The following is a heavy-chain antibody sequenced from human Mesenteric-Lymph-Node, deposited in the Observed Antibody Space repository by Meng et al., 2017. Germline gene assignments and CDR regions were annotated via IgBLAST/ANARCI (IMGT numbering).Heavy chain of an antibody. Sequence: QVQLQESGPGLVTPSGTLSLTCAGSGGSISSTNWGSWVRQPPGKGLDWIAEISHGGNSKYNPSLKSRVTISVDMSKNQVSLKLTSVTAADTAVYFCVRNFDSWGQGTLVTVSS. CDR3: VRNFDS. CDR1: GGSISSTNW. CDR2: ISHGGNS. V-gene: IGHV4-4*02. J-gene: IGHJ4*02.